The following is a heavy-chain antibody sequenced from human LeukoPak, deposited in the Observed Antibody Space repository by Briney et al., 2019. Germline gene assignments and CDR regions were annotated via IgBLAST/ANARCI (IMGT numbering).Heavy chain of an antibody. CDR3: ARRRTIFGVVIHYNWFDP. CDR1: GGSISSSSYY. J-gene: IGHJ5*02. Sequence: SETLSLTCTVSGGSISSSSYYWGWIRQPPGKGLEWIGSIYCSGSTYYNPSLKSRVTISVDTSKNQFSLKLSFVTAADTAVYYCARRRTIFGVVIHYNWFDPWGQGTLVTVSS. D-gene: IGHD3-3*01. V-gene: IGHV4-39*01. CDR2: IYCSGST.